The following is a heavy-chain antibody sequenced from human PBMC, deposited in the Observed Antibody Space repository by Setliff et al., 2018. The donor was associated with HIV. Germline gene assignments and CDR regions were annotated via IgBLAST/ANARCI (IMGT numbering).Heavy chain of an antibody. CDR2: TSGTGGSP. CDR1: GFTFNKYA. Sequence: PGGSLRLSCAASGFTFNKYAMGWVRQAPGKGLEWVSITSGTGGSPFYADSVEGRFTISRDNTKNTVYLQMNSLRAEDTATYYCEKGGLNWGIGEGFAVWAQGTMVTVSS. CDR3: EKGGLNWGIGEGFAV. J-gene: IGHJ3*01. V-gene: IGHV3-23*01. D-gene: IGHD6-13*01.